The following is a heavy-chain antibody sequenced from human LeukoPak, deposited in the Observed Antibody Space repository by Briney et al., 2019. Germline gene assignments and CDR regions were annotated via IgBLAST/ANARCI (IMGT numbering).Heavy chain of an antibody. V-gene: IGHV3-21*04. Sequence: PGGSLRLSCAASGFTFSSYSMNWVRQAPGKGLEWVSSISSSSSYLYYADSVKGRFTISRDNAKNSLYLQMNSLRAEDTAVYYYARVGMVRGVIPYYYYGMDVWGQGTTVTVSS. J-gene: IGHJ6*02. CDR3: ARVGMVRGVIPYYYYGMDV. CDR2: ISSSSSYL. CDR1: GFTFSSYS. D-gene: IGHD3-10*01.